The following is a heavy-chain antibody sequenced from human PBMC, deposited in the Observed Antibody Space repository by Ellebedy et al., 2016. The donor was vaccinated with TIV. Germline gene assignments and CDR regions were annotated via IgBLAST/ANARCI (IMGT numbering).Heavy chain of an antibody. D-gene: IGHD3-10*01. V-gene: IGHV3-11*01. J-gene: IGHJ2*01. CDR1: GFTFSDYY. CDR3: ASYGRPLEFRSYWYFDL. CDR2: ISSSGSTI. Sequence: GESLKISXAASGFTFSDYYMSWIRQAPGKGLEWVSYISSSGSTIYYADSVKGRFTISRDNAKNSLYLQMNSLRAEDTAVYYCASYGRPLEFRSYWYFDLWGRGTLVTVSS.